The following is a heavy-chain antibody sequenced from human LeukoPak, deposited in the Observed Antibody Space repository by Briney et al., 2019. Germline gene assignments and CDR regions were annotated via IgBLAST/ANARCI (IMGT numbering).Heavy chain of an antibody. D-gene: IGHD4-17*01. V-gene: IGHV7-4-1*02. Sequence: ASVKVSCKSSGYTFKTYAINWLRQAPGQGLEWVGWINPSNGNPTYAQGFTGRFVFSLDTFVSTAFLHISSLQIEDTAVYYCARDTPDGRVTKFDYWGQGTLVTVSS. CDR1: GYTFKTYA. J-gene: IGHJ4*02. CDR2: INPSNGNP. CDR3: ARDTPDGRVTKFDY.